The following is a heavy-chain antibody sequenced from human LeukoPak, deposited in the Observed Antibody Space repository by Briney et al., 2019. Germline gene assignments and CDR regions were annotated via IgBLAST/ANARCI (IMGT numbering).Heavy chain of an antibody. CDR1: GYTFTGYY. Sequence: ASVKVSCKASGYTFTGYYMHWVRQAPGQGLEWMGWINPNSGGTNYAQKFQGRVTMTRDTSISTAYMELSSLRSEDTAVYYCARGRGFGLYYYYYYMDVWGKGTTVTVSS. D-gene: IGHD3/OR15-3a*01. CDR3: ARGRGFGLYYYYYYMDV. V-gene: IGHV1-2*02. J-gene: IGHJ6*03. CDR2: INPNSGGT.